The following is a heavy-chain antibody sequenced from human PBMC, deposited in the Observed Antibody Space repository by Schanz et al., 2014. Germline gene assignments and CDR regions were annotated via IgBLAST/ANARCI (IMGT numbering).Heavy chain of an antibody. Sequence: QVHLVQSGAEVRKPGSSVRVSCKASGGSLKDLTISWVRQAPGQGLEWMGRIRPLVADGHYAEKFKGRVTITADKSADTSYMELSSLTSEDTAIYYCARALGHFDSLTGSYNIRWLDPWGQGTLVTVSS. V-gene: IGHV1-69*08. CDR3: ARALGHFDSLTGSYNIRWLDP. J-gene: IGHJ5*02. CDR1: GGSLKDLT. D-gene: IGHD3-9*01. CDR2: IRPLVADG.